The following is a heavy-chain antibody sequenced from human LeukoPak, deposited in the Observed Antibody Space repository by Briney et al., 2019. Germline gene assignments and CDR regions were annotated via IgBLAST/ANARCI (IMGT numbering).Heavy chain of an antibody. J-gene: IGHJ4*02. D-gene: IGHD3-10*01. CDR2: ISAYNGNT. Sequence: ASVKVSCKASGYTFTSYGISWVRQAPGQGLEWMGWISAYNGNTNYAQKLQGRVTMTTDTSTSTAYMEQRSLRSDDTAVYYCARVPYLITMVRGVIPYFDYWGQGTLVTVSS. V-gene: IGHV1-18*01. CDR3: ARVPYLITMVRGVIPYFDY. CDR1: GYTFTSYG.